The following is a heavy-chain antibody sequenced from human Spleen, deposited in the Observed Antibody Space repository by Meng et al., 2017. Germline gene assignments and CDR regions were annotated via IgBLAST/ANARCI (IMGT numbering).Heavy chain of an antibody. CDR1: GGSFSDYY. J-gene: IGHJ4*02. Sequence: QVHLQQWGEGLWKPLETLSLTCVVSGGSFSDYYWSWIRQPPGKGLEWIGEINHSGSTNYNPSLESRATISVDTSQNNLSLKLSSVTAADSAVYYCARGPTTMAHDFDYWGQGTLVTVSS. V-gene: IGHV4-34*01. CDR3: ARGPTTMAHDFDY. CDR2: INHSGST. D-gene: IGHD4-11*01.